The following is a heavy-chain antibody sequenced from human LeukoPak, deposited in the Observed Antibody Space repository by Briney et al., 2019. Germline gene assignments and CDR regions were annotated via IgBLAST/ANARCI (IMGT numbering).Heavy chain of an antibody. CDR3: VKPHGQYDSSGYYDY. D-gene: IGHD3-22*01. Sequence: PGGSLRLSCAASGFTFSSYSMNWVRQAPGKGLEWVSYISSSSSTIYYADSVKGRFTISRDNAKNSLYLQMNSLRAEDTAVYYCVKPHGQYDSSGYYDYWGQGTLVTVSS. CDR2: ISSSSSTI. CDR1: GFTFSSYS. J-gene: IGHJ4*02. V-gene: IGHV3-48*01.